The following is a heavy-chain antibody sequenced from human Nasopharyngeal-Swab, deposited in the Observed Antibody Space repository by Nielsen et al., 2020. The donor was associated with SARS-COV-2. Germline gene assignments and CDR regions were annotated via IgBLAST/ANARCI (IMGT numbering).Heavy chain of an antibody. Sequence: ASVKVSCKASGYTFTSYAMNWVRQAPGQGLEWMGWINTNTGNPTYAQGFTGRFVFSLDTSVSTAYLQISSLKAEDTAVYYCARGVPSQYYYGSGEYWGQGTLVTVSS. CDR1: GYTFTSYA. D-gene: IGHD3-10*01. CDR3: ARGVPSQYYYGSGEY. J-gene: IGHJ4*02. CDR2: INTNTGNP. V-gene: IGHV7-4-1*02.